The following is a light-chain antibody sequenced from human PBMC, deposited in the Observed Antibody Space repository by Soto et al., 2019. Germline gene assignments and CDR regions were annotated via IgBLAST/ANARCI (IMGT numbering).Light chain of an antibody. Sequence: IVLTQSPATLSLSPGERATLSCRASQSINSYLDWYQQRPGQTPRLLIYGAYNRATGIPARFSGSGSGTDFTLTISSLEPEDFAVYYCQQRSAWPRTFGQGTKLEIK. CDR2: GAY. J-gene: IGKJ2*01. V-gene: IGKV3-11*01. CDR1: QSINSY. CDR3: QQRSAWPRT.